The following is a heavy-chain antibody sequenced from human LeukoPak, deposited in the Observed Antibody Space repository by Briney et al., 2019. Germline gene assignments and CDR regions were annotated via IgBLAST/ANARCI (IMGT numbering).Heavy chain of an antibody. J-gene: IGHJ6*02. V-gene: IGHV3-9*01. CDR1: GFTFDDYA. Sequence: PGGSLRLSCAASGFTFDDYAMHWVRQAPGKGLEWVSGISWNSGSICYADSVKGRFIISRDNAKNSLYQQMSSLRAEDTALYYCAKGLCRGHLTYGIDVWGQGTTVTVSS. CDR2: ISWNSGSI. D-gene: IGHD3-10*01. CDR3: AKGLCRGHLTYGIDV.